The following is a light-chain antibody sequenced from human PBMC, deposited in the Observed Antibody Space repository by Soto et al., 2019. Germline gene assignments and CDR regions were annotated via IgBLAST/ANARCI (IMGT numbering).Light chain of an antibody. J-gene: IGLJ3*02. CDR1: SSNIGAEYD. CDR3: QSYDSSLPWV. V-gene: IGLV1-40*01. CDR2: GNN. Sequence: QSVLTQPPSVSGAPGQRVAISCTGSSSNIGAEYDVHWYQQLPGTAPKLLIFGNNNRPSGVPDRFSGSKSGTSASLAITGLQAEDEADYYCQSYDSSLPWVFGGGTKLTVL.